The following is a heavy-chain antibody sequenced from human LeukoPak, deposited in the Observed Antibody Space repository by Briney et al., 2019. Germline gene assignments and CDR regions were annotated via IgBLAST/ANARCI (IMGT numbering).Heavy chain of an antibody. CDR3: ATPLDYYDRSDSHQGGD. CDR2: IYSDGTA. CDR1: GFTVSSNY. Sequence: GGSLRLSCAASGFTVSSNYMSWVRQAPGKGLECVSLIYSDGTAYYADSVKGRFTISRDNAKNSLYLQMNSLRAEDTAVYYCATPLDYYDRSDSHQGGDWGQGTLVTVSS. J-gene: IGHJ4*02. D-gene: IGHD3-22*01. V-gene: IGHV3-53*01.